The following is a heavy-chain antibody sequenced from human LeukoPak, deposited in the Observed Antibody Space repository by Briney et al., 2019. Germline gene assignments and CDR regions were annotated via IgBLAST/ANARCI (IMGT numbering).Heavy chain of an antibody. CDR3: AKERVTVPLDY. CDR1: GFTFRTYG. Sequence: GGSLRLSCAASGFTFRTYGMHWVRQAPGKGLEWVSAISGSGGSTYYADSVKGRFTISRDNSKNTLYLQMNSLRAEDTAGYYCAKERVTVPLDYWGQGALVTASS. V-gene: IGHV3-23*01. CDR2: ISGSGGST. D-gene: IGHD1-14*01. J-gene: IGHJ4*02.